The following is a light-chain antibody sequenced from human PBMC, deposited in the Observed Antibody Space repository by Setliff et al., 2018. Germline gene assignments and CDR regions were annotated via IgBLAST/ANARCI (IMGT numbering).Light chain of an antibody. V-gene: IGLV2-14*01. CDR1: STDVGDYHY. CDR3: SSYISGSTNVL. Sequence: SALTQPASVSGSPGQSITISCTGASTDVGDYHYVSWYQQHPGKAPKLIIYEVSNRPSGVSHRFSGSKSGTTASLTISGLQAEDEADYHCSSYISGSTNVLFGGGTKGTVL. J-gene: IGLJ2*01. CDR2: EVS.